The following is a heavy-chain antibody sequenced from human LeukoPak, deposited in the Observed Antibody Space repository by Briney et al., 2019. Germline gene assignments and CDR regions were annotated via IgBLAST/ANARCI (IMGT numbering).Heavy chain of an antibody. D-gene: IGHD2/OR15-2a*01. V-gene: IGHV3-30*02. CDR2: VEYDGGDK. CDR1: RLTFRNYG. J-gene: IGHJ4*02. CDR3: ATKRGNSGYLES. Sequence: PGGSPRLSCVVSRLTFRNYGMHWVRQAPGKGLEWVAFVEYDGGDKYYTDSVKGRFTISRDNSRNTLYLQMNSLTTEDTAVYYCATKRGNSGYLESWGQGTLVAVSS.